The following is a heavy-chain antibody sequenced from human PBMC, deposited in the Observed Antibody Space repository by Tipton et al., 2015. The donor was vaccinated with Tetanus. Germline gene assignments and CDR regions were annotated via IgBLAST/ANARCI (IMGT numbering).Heavy chain of an antibody. CDR3: AKGIYYYGSGSGGPI. V-gene: IGHV3-23*01. Sequence: SLRLSCAASGFIFNTKWMSWVRQAPGKGLEWVSGISATGGSTYLADSVKGRFTISRDNSKNALSLQMNSLRPEDTAVYYCAKGIYYYGSGSGGPIWGQGTLVTVSS. CDR2: ISATGGST. D-gene: IGHD3-10*01. CDR1: GFIFNTKW. J-gene: IGHJ4*02.